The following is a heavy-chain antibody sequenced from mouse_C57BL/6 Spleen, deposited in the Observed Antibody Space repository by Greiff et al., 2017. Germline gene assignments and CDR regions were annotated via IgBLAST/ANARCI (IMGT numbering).Heavy chain of an antibody. J-gene: IGHJ4*01. CDR1: GYTFTSYR. V-gene: IGHV1-4*01. Sequence: QVQLQQPGAELARPGASVKMSCKASGYTFTSYRMHWVKQRPGQGLEWIGYINPSSGYTKYNQKFKDKATLTADKSSSTAYMQLSSLTSEDSAVYYCARGMDDWGQGTSVTVAS. CDR2: INPSSGYT. CDR3: ARGMDD.